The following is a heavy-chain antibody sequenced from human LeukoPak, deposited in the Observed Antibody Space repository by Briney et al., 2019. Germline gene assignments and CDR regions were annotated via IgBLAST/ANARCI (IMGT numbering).Heavy chain of an antibody. J-gene: IGHJ4*02. CDR2: IYYSGST. CDR1: GGSISSSSYY. D-gene: IGHD2-8*01. CDR3: ARQIVLMVYAIRYFDY. Sequence: SETLSLTCTVSGGSISSSSYYWGWIRQPPGKGLEWIGSIYYSGSTYYNPSLKSRVTISLDTSKNQFSLKLSSVTAADTAVYYCARQIVLMVYAIRYFDYWGQGTLVTVSS. V-gene: IGHV4-39*01.